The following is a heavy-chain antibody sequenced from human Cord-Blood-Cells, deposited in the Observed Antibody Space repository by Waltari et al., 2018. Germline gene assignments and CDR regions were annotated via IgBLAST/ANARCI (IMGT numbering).Heavy chain of an antibody. J-gene: IGHJ1*01. CDR3: ARGYCSGGSCFLEYFQH. Sequence: QVQLQESGPGLVKPSETLSLTCAVSGYSISSGYYWGWIRQPPGKGLEWIGSIYHSGRPYHTPSLKGRVTISVDTSKNQFSLKLSSVTAADTAVYYCARGYCSGGSCFLEYFQHWGQGTLVTVSS. V-gene: IGHV4-38-2*01. CDR2: IYHSGRP. CDR1: GYSISSGYY. D-gene: IGHD2-15*01.